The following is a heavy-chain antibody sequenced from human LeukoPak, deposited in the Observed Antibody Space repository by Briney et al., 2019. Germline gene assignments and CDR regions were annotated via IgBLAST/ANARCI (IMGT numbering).Heavy chain of an antibody. CDR1: EFTFSSYD. D-gene: IGHD4-17*01. J-gene: IGHJ3*01. V-gene: IGHV3-30*18. CDR2: ISYDESNK. Sequence: GGSLRLSCAASEFTFSSYDMHWVRQAPGKGLEWVSVISYDESNKYYADSVKGRFTISRDNSKNTLYLQMNSLRADDTAVYYCAKGRVPGTVTTTYDAFDVWGQGTMVTVSS. CDR3: AKGRVPGTVTTTYDAFDV.